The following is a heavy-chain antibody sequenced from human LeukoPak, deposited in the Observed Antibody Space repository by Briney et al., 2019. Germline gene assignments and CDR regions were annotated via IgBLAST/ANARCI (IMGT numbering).Heavy chain of an antibody. V-gene: IGHV4-59*01. J-gene: IGHJ4*02. CDR3: ARDRGAAAGTRWFDY. CDR1: GGSISSYY. Sequence: SETLSLTCTVSGGSISSYYWSWIRQPPGKGLEWIGYIYYSGSTNYNPSLKSRVTISVDTSKNQFSLKLSSVTAADTAVYYCARDRGAAAGTRWFDYWGQGTLVTVSS. CDR2: IYYSGST. D-gene: IGHD6-13*01.